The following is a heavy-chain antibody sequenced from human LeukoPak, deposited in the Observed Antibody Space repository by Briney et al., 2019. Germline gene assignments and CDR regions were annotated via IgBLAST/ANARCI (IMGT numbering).Heavy chain of an antibody. J-gene: IGHJ4*02. CDR1: GYIYSSFG. D-gene: IGHD6-6*01. CDR2: ISGHSGKT. CDR3: ARGDSSSQADY. V-gene: IGHV1-18*01. Sequence: ASVKVSCKASGYIYSSFGISWVRQAPGQGLEWMGWISGHSGKTQYAQKIEDRLTMTTNTSTGTAYMELRSLRSDDTAVYYCARGDSSSQADYWGQGTLVTVSS.